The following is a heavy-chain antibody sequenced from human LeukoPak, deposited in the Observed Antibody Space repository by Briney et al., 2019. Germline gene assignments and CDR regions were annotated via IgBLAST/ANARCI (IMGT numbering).Heavy chain of an antibody. V-gene: IGHV4-59*11. CDR1: GGSINSHY. Sequence: SETLSLTCTVSGGSINSHYWHWIRQPPGTRLEWIGYVYYTGGANYKSSLESRVTISVATSKKQFSLRLTSVTAADTALYYCARGSIYDFDSWGQGTLVSVSS. D-gene: IGHD3-3*02. CDR3: ARGSIYDFDS. CDR2: VYYTGGA. J-gene: IGHJ4*02.